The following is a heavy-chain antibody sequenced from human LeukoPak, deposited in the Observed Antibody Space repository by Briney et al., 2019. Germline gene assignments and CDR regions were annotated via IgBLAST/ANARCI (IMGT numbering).Heavy chain of an antibody. J-gene: IGHJ4*02. Sequence: GGSLRLSCAASGFTVSSNYMSWVRQAPGKGLEWVANIKQDGSEKYYVDSVKGRFTISRDNAKNSLYLQMNSLRAEDTAVYYCARGYANLDYWGQGTLVTVSS. CDR2: IKQDGSEK. D-gene: IGHD2-8*01. CDR1: GFTVSSNY. V-gene: IGHV3-7*01. CDR3: ARGYANLDY.